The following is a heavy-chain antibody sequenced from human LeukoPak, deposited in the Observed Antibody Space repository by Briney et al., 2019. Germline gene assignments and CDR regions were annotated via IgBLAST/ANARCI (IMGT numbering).Heavy chain of an antibody. CDR2: ISSSGSTI. D-gene: IGHD6-13*01. CDR1: GFTFSSYS. J-gene: IGHJ4*02. V-gene: IGHV3-48*04. CDR3: ARTKWQQLVNY. Sequence: GGSLRLSCAASGFTFSSYSMNWVRQAPGKGLEWVSYISSSGSTIYYADSVKGRFTISRDNAKNSLYLQMNSLRAEDTAVYYCARTKWQQLVNYWGQGALVTVSS.